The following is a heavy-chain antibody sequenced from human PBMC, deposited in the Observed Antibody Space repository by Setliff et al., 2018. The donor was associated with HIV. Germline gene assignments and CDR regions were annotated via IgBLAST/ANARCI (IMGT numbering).Heavy chain of an antibody. V-gene: IGHV4-38-2*01. J-gene: IGHJ5*02. CDR2: IHYTGSN. D-gene: IGHD5-12*01. CDR1: GYSISSGCY. Sequence: PSETLSLTCAVSGYSISSGCYWGWIRQPPGKGLEWIGYIHYTGSNFYNPSLTDRLTLSVDTSDNQFSLKLTSVTAADTAVYYCARGGNSGAAWIDPWGQGSLVTVSS. CDR3: ARGGNSGAAWIDP.